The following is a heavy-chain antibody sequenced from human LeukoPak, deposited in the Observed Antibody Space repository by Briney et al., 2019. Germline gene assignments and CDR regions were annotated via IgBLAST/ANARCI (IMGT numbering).Heavy chain of an antibody. CDR1: GFTFSSYV. Sequence: PGGSLRLSCAASGFTFSSYVMSWVRQAPGKGLEWVSGISGSGGSTYYADSVKGRFTISRDNAKNSVYLQMNSLRAEDTAVYYCARISFPTWHEYAAMDVWGQGTTVTVSS. J-gene: IGHJ6*02. CDR3: ARISFPTWHEYAAMDV. D-gene: IGHD2-15*01. V-gene: IGHV3-23*01. CDR2: ISGSGGST.